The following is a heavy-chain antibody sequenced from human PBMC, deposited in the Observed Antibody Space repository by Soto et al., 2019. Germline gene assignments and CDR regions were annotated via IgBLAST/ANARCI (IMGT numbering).Heavy chain of an antibody. V-gene: IGHV4-39*01. CDR2: IYFSWRT. CDR1: GESISSSCYY. CDR3: ARQRTTLVPQAYFDH. J-gene: IGHJ4*02. D-gene: IGHD2-8*02. Sequence: PSETLSLTCIVSGESISSSCYYWGWIRQPPGKGLEWIGMIYFSWRTYYNPSFKSRFTISIDTSKNQFSLKLSSVTDRDTAVYYCARQRTTLVPQAYFDHWGQGALVTVPS.